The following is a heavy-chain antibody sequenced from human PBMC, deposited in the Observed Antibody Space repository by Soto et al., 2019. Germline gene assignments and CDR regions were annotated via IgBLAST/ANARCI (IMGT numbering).Heavy chain of an antibody. J-gene: IGHJ4*02. CDR1: GFTFSDHY. D-gene: IGHD3-22*01. CDR2: IRNKPYSYST. Sequence: EVQLVESGGGLVQPGGSLRLSCAASGFTFSDHYMDWVRQAPGKGLEWVGRIRNKPYSYSTEYAASVKGRFTISRDDSTNSLYLQMNSLKTEDTAVYYCANAYDSGGNKNIGYWGQGTLVTVSS. V-gene: IGHV3-72*01. CDR3: ANAYDSGGNKNIGY.